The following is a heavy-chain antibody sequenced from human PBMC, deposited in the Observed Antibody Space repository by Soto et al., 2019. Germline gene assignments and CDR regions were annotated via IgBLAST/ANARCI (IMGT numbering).Heavy chain of an antibody. D-gene: IGHD6-13*01. CDR2: INPNSGGT. CDR1: GYTFTGYY. V-gene: IGHV1-2*04. CDR3: ARERLPSPTYGAAGKDYGMDV. J-gene: IGHJ6*02. Sequence: ASVKVSCKASGYTFTGYYMHWVRQAPGQGLEWMGWINPNSGGTNYAQKFQGWVTMTRDTSISTAYMELSRLRSDDTAVYYCARERLPSPTYGAAGKDYGMDVWGQGTTVTVSS.